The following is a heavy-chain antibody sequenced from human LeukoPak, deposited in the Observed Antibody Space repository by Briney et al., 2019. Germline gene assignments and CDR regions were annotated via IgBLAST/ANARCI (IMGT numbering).Heavy chain of an antibody. Sequence: GGSLRLSCVASGLPFSSHGMHWVRQAPGSGLEGVAVIWFDGSKKYYADSVKGRFTISRDNSKNTLFLQMNSLGVEDTAVYYCVRGRTYSSAWPATFDCWGQGTLVTVSS. CDR3: VRGRTYSSAWPATFDC. J-gene: IGHJ4*02. V-gene: IGHV3-33*01. D-gene: IGHD6-19*01. CDR1: GLPFSSHG. CDR2: IWFDGSKK.